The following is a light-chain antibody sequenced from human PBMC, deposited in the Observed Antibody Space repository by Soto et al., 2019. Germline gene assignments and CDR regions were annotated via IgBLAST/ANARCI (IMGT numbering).Light chain of an antibody. Sequence: EIVVTQSPATLSLSPGQRATLSCMTSKNINNKLVWYQQKPGQAPSLLIYGASTRATGIPARFSGSGSVTEFTLTISRLQSEDFAVYSCQHYNNWRLTFGGGTKVEMK. J-gene: IGKJ4*01. CDR2: GAS. CDR1: KNINNK. CDR3: QHYNNWRLT. V-gene: IGKV3-15*01.